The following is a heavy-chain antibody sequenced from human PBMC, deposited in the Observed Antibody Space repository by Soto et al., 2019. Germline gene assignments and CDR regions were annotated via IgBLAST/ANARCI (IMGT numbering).Heavy chain of an antibody. CDR2: ISDYNGNT. CDR3: EEKTTTEIVGVPAAMPERYLDY. D-gene: IGHD2-2*01. V-gene: IGHV1-18*01. Sequence: QVQLVQSGAEVKKPGASVKVYCKASGYTFTSYGISWVRQAPGQGLEWMGWISDYNGNTNYAQKLQGRVTMTTDTTTSIAATKRRSLKSDETDWYYCEEKTTTEIVGVPAAMPERYLDYWGQGTLVTVSS. J-gene: IGHJ4*02. CDR1: GYTFTSYG.